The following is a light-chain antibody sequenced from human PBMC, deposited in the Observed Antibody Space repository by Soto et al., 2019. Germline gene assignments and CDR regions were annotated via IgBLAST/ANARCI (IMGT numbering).Light chain of an antibody. Sequence: ELTQPPSVSVAPGKTARITCGGNNIGSKSVHWYQQKPGQAPVLVIYYDSDRPSGIPERFSGSNSGNTATLTISRVEAGDEADNYCQVWDSSSDRDVVFGGGTKLTVL. CDR3: QVWDSSSDRDVV. J-gene: IGLJ2*01. CDR2: YDS. CDR1: NIGSKS. V-gene: IGLV3-21*04.